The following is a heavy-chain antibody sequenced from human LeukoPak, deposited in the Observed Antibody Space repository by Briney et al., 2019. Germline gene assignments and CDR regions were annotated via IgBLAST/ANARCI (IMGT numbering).Heavy chain of an antibody. V-gene: IGHV3-21*01. J-gene: IGHJ4*02. D-gene: IGHD6-6*01. Sequence: GGSLRLSCAASGFTFSSYSMNWVRQAPGKGLEWVSSISSSSSYIYYADSVKSRFTISRDNAKNSLYLQMNSLRAEDTAVYYCARDAFEYSSSSEGWYYFDYWGQGTLVTVSS. CDR3: ARDAFEYSSSSEGWYYFDY. CDR2: ISSSSSYI. CDR1: GFTFSSYS.